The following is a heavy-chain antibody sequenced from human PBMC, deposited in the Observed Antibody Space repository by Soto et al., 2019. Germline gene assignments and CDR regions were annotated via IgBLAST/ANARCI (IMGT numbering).Heavy chain of an antibody. CDR2: INPSGGST. Sequence: ASVKVSCKASGYTFTSYYMHWVRQAPGQGLEWKGKINPSGGSTSYAQKFQGRVTMTRDTSTSTVYMELSSLRSEDTAVYYCARADSGGGGLDAFDIWGQGTMVTVSS. D-gene: IGHD5-12*01. V-gene: IGHV1-46*03. J-gene: IGHJ3*02. CDR3: ARADSGGGGLDAFDI. CDR1: GYTFTSYY.